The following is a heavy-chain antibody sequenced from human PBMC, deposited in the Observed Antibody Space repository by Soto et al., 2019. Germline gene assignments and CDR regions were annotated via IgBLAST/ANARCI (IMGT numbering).Heavy chain of an antibody. D-gene: IGHD4-17*01. CDR1: GFTSTSSA. CDR2: IVVGSGNT. J-gene: IGHJ6*02. Sequence: SVKVSCKASGFTSTSSAVQWVRQARGQRLEWIGWIVVGSGNTNYAQKFQERVTITRDMSTSTAYMELSSLRSEDTAVYYCAADGTVTTIFYYYGMDVWGQGTTVTVSS. CDR3: AADGTVTTIFYYYGMDV. V-gene: IGHV1-58*01.